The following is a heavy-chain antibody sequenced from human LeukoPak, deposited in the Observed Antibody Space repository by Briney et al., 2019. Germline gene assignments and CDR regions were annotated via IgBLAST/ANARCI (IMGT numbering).Heavy chain of an antibody. CDR1: GGSISSYY. Sequence: PSETLSLTCTVSGGSISSYYWSWIRQPPGKGLEWIGYIYYSGSTNYNPSLKSRLTISVDTSKNQFSLKLSSVTAADTAVYYCARSGYYYDSSDYSRFDYWGQGTLVTVSS. CDR2: IYYSGST. D-gene: IGHD3-22*01. CDR3: ARSGYYYDSSDYSRFDY. V-gene: IGHV4-59*01. J-gene: IGHJ4*02.